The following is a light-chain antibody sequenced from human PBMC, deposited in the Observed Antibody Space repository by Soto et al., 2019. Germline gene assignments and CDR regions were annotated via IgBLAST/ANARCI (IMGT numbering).Light chain of an antibody. J-gene: IGLJ1*01. Sequence: QSVLTQPASVSGAPGQSITISCTGSSSDIGDYDYVSWYQQQPGKAPKVLISEVSNRPSGVSNRFSGSKSGNTASLTISGLQAEDEADYYCNSYATGNTRVFGTGTQVTVL. CDR3: NSYATGNTRV. CDR2: EVS. V-gene: IGLV2-14*01. CDR1: SSDIGDYDY.